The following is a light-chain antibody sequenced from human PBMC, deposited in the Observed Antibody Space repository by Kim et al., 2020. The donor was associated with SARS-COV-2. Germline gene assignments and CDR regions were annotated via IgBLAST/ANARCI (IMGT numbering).Light chain of an antibody. CDR3: AAWDDNLNGRV. Sequence: QSVLTQPPSVSGTPGQRVTISCSGSSFNVGTKPVNWFQQLPGTAPKLLIHTDDHRPSGVPDRFSGSKSGTSASLAISGRQSEDEADYYCAAWDDNLNGRVFGGGTQLTVL. J-gene: IGLJ3*02. CDR2: TDD. V-gene: IGLV1-44*01. CDR1: SFNVGTKP.